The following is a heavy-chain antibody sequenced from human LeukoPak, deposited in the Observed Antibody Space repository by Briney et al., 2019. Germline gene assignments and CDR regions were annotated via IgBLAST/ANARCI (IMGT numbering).Heavy chain of an antibody. V-gene: IGHV3-21*01. Sequence: PGGSLRLSCAASGFTFSSYSMNWVRQAPGKGLEWVSSISSSSSYIYYADSVKGRFTISRDNAKNSLYLDMNSLRAGDTAVYYCARERDDYDDPGPLDYWGQGTLVTVSS. J-gene: IGHJ4*02. D-gene: IGHD4-17*01. CDR3: ARERDDYDDPGPLDY. CDR2: ISSSSSYI. CDR1: GFTFSSYS.